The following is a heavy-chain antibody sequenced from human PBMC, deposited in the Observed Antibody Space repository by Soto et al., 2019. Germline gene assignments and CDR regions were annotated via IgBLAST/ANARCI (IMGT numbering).Heavy chain of an antibody. V-gene: IGHV4-30-4*01. J-gene: IGHJ4*02. CDR2: IYYSGST. Sequence: PSETLSLTCTVSGGSISSGDYYWSWIRQPPGKGLEWIGYIYYSGSTYCNPSLKSRVTISVDTSKNQFSLKLSSVTAADTAVYYCATFYVDTAMAEDYWGQGTLVTVSS. D-gene: IGHD5-18*01. CDR1: GGSISSGDYY. CDR3: ATFYVDTAMAEDY.